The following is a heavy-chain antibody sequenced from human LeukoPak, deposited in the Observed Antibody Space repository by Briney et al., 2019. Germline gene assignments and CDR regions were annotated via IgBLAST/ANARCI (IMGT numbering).Heavy chain of an antibody. CDR3: ARDDLRWYSGIDY. CDR1: GFTFRTYW. J-gene: IGHJ4*02. V-gene: IGHV3-74*03. D-gene: IGHD6-13*01. CDR2: INSDGTGT. Sequence: PGDSLRLSCEVSGFTFRTYWMHWVRQAPGKGLVWVSYINSDGTGTMYADSVKGRFTVSRDNAKNTLYLQMNSLRAEDTAVYYCARDDLRWYSGIDYWGQGVLVTVSS.